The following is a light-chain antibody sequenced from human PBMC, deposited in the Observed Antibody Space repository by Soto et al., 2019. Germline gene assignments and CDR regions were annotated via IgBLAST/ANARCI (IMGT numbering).Light chain of an antibody. CDR2: DAS. J-gene: IGKJ5*01. CDR1: QSVRRY. CDR3: QQRSNWPIT. V-gene: IGKV3-11*01. Sequence: EIVLTQSPATLSLSPGERATLSCRASQSVRRYLAWYQQNPGRAPRLLIYDASNRATGIPARFSGSGSGTDFTLTISSLEPEDFAVYYCQQRSNWPITFGQGTRLEIK.